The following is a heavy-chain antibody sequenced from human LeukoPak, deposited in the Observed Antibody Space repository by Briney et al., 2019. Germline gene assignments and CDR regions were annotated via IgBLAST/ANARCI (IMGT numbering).Heavy chain of an antibody. CDR3: ARHGSYTSRLYYFDY. CDR1: GGSINNYY. CDR2: IYYSGAT. D-gene: IGHD2-15*01. Sequence: SETLSLTCTVSGGSINNYYWSWMRQPPGKGLEWIGYIYYSGATNYNPSLRSRVTMSVDTSNNQFSLNLSSVTAADTAMYYCARHGSYTSRLYYFDYWGQGTLVTVSS. V-gene: IGHV4-59*08. J-gene: IGHJ4*02.